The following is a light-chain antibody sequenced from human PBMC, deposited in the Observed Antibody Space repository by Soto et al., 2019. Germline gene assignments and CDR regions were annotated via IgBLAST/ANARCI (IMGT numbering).Light chain of an antibody. Sequence: IVLTQSPVTLSLSPGERATLSCRASQSVSSYLAWYQQRPGQAPRLLIYDASNRATGIPAKFSGSGSGTDFTVTICTLDREHFAVYYRQQRSNWHPTFGGGT. CDR3: QQRSNWHPT. V-gene: IGKV3-11*01. CDR1: QSVSSY. J-gene: IGKJ4*01. CDR2: DAS.